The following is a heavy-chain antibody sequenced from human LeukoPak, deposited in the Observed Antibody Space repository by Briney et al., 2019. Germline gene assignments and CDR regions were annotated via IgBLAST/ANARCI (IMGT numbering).Heavy chain of an antibody. D-gene: IGHD6-13*01. CDR2: INWDGTNT. V-gene: IGHV3-20*04. CDR3: ARGVSSNWYSFNF. CDR1: GSTFDDYG. J-gene: IGHJ4*02. Sequence: GGSLRLSCEDSGSTFDDYGVSWVRQVPGKGLEWVCGINWDGTNTHYADSVKGRFTISRDNAKNSLFLEMTNLRAEDTAFYYCARGVSSNWYSFNFWGQGILVTVST.